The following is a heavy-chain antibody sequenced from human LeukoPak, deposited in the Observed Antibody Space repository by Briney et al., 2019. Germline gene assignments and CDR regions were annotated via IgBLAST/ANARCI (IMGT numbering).Heavy chain of an antibody. Sequence: ASVKVSCKASGYTFTGYYMHWVRQAPGQGLEWMGRINPNSGGTNYAQKFQGRVTMTRDTSISTAYMELSRLRSDDTAVYYCARDKYYYGSGSRPLDYWGQGTLVPVSS. CDR1: GYTFTGYY. CDR2: INPNSGGT. J-gene: IGHJ4*02. V-gene: IGHV1-2*06. CDR3: ARDKYYYGSGSRPLDY. D-gene: IGHD3-10*01.